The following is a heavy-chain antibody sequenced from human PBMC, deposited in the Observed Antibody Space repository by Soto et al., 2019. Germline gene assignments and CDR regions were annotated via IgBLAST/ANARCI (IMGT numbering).Heavy chain of an antibody. CDR2: ISSSSSTI. D-gene: IGHD3-22*01. Sequence: PGGSLRLSCAASGFTFSSYSMNWVRQAPGKGLEWVSYISSSSSTIYYADSVKCRFTISRDNAKNSLYLQMNSLREEDTAVYYCARDPGYYYDSSGYRWGQGTLVTVSS. CDR3: ARDPGYYYDSSGYR. CDR1: GFTFSSYS. V-gene: IGHV3-48*02. J-gene: IGHJ4*02.